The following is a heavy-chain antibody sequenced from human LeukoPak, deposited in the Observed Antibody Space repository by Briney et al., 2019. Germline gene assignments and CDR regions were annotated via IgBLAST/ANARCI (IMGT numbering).Heavy chain of an antibody. CDR2: LYYSGNT. V-gene: IGHV4-59*01. Sequence: PSETLSLTCTVSGVSISTYYWSWIRQPPGKGLEWIGYLYYSGNTNYNPSLKSRLAISVDTSRNQFSLKLTSVTAADTAVYYCVRVVATHFDFWGQGALVTVSS. CDR3: VRVVATHFDF. CDR1: GVSISTYY. D-gene: IGHD5-12*01. J-gene: IGHJ4*02.